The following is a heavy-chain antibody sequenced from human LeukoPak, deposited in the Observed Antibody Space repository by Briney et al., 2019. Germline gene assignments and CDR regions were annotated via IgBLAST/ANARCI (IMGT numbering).Heavy chain of an antibody. Sequence: SEALSLTCTVSGGSINDYYWNWLRQPPGKGLEWIGFIYYRGTTNNNPSLKSRVTTSIDTSKKQFSLNLSSVTAADTAIYYCAGVFSGRRPFELWGQGILVTVSS. D-gene: IGHD3-10*01. CDR1: GGSINDYY. CDR2: IYYRGTT. V-gene: IGHV4-59*03. J-gene: IGHJ4*02. CDR3: AGVFSGRRPFEL.